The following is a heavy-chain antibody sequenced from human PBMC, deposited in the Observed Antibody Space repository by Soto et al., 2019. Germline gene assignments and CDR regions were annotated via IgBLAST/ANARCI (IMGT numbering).Heavy chain of an antibody. V-gene: IGHV3-33*05. D-gene: IGHD2-15*01. CDR3: ASLHSGASDSYDV. CDR1: GFRFASYG. CDR2: IINDGSEK. J-gene: IGHJ3*01. Sequence: PGGSLRLSCVAPGFRFASYGFHWVRQAPGKGLEWVAVIINDGSEKNHADSVKDRFTISRDNSKNTLYLQMDSLRAGDTALYYCASLHSGASDSYDVWGQGTMVTVSS.